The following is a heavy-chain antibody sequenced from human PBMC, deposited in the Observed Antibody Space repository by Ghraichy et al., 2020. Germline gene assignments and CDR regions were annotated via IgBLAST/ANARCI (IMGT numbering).Heavy chain of an antibody. CDR2: IYYSGST. D-gene: IGHD6-6*01. V-gene: IGHV4-39*01. Sequence: SETLSLTCTVSGGSISSSSYYWGWLRQPPGKGLEWIGSIYYSGSTYYNPSLKSRVTISVDTSKNQFSLKLSSVTAADTAVYYCARTAARPTRYFDYWGQGTLVTVSS. J-gene: IGHJ4*02. CDR3: ARTAARPTRYFDY. CDR1: GGSISSSSYY.